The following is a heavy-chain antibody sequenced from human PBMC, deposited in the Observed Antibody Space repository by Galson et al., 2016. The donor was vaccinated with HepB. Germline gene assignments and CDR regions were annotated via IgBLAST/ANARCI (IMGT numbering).Heavy chain of an antibody. Sequence: SLRLSCAASGFTFNRHGMHWVRQAPGKGLEWVALIWYDGSNKNYADPVKGRFTIYRDNSKKTLYLQMNDLRADDTAVYYCARDGNYYGSGSYDEAYYYYYGMDVWGQGTTVTVSS. J-gene: IGHJ6*02. CDR2: IWYDGSNK. CDR3: ARDGNYYGSGSYDEAYYYYYGMDV. CDR1: GFTFNRHG. V-gene: IGHV3-33*01. D-gene: IGHD3-10*01.